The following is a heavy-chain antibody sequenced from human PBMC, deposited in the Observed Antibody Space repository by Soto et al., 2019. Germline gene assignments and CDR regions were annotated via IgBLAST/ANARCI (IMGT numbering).Heavy chain of an antibody. D-gene: IGHD6-19*01. J-gene: IGHJ6*02. CDR1: GDSVSSNSAA. V-gene: IGHV6-1*01. Sequence: QVQLQQSGPGLVKPSRTLSLTCAISGDSVSSNSAAWNWIRQSPSRGLEWLGRTYYRSKWHNDYAVSVKSRITINPDTSKNQFSLQLNSVTPEDTAVYYCAREEGAVAGPYYYYGMDVWGQGTTVTVSS. CDR3: AREEGAVAGPYYYYGMDV. CDR2: TYYRSKWHN.